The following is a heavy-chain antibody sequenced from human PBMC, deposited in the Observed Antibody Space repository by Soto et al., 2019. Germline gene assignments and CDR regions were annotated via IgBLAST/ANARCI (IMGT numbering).Heavy chain of an antibody. Sequence: GGSLRLSCAASGFTFSSYGMHWVRQAPGKGLEWAAVISYDGSNKYYADSVKGRFTTSRDNAENSLYLQMNSLRPEDTALYYCVRSKGGYSYGTPFDYWGQGTLVTVSS. CDR1: GFTFSSYG. D-gene: IGHD5-18*01. CDR2: ISYDGSNK. CDR3: VRSKGGYSYGTPFDY. J-gene: IGHJ4*02. V-gene: IGHV3-30*03.